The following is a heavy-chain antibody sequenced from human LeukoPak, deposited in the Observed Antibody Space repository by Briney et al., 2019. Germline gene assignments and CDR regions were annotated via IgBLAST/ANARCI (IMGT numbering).Heavy chain of an antibody. CDR2: SSAYNGNT. CDR3: ARDTHRPSAAFDI. CDR1: GYTLTSCG. J-gene: IGHJ3*02. V-gene: IGHV1-18*01. Sequence: ASVKVSCKAAGYTLTSCGISWVRQAPGQGLEWMGWSSAYNGNTNYAQKLQGRVTMTTDTSTSTAYMELRSLRSDDTAVDYCARDTHRPSAAFDIWGQGTMVTVSS.